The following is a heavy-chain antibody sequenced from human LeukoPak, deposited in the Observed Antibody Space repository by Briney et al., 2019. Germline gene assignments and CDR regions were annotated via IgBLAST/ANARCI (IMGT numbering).Heavy chain of an antibody. V-gene: IGHV3-7*01. Sequence: GGSLRLSCAASGFTFSSYWMSWVRQAPGKGLEWVANIKQDGSEKYYVDSVKGRFTISRDNAKNSLYLQMNSLRAEDTAVYYCARSAVAGPFDAFDIWGQGTMVTVS. CDR1: GFTFSSYW. J-gene: IGHJ3*02. D-gene: IGHD6-19*01. CDR3: ARSAVAGPFDAFDI. CDR2: IKQDGSEK.